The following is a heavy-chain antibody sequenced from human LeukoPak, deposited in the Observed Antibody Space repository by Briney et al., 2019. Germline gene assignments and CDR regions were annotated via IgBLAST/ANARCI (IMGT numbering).Heavy chain of an antibody. CDR3: ARDIPSYGDFRGEMDV. J-gene: IGHJ6*04. Sequence: ASVKVSCKASGGTFNKYATSWVRQAPGEGLEWMGGGIPIFGTTNYAQKFQGRVTITADESTSTAYMELSSLTSEDTAVYYCARDIPSYGDFRGEMDVWGKGTTVTVSS. CDR1: GGTFNKYA. CDR2: GIPIFGTT. V-gene: IGHV1-69*13. D-gene: IGHD4-17*01.